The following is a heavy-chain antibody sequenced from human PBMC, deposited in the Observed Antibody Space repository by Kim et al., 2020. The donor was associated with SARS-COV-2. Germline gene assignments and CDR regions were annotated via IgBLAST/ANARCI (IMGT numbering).Heavy chain of an antibody. J-gene: IGHJ2*01. CDR1: GYTFTNYA. D-gene: IGHD6-19*01. CDR3: ARPKIAVGSGWPLWYFDL. CDR2: INAGNGNT. Sequence: ASVKVSCKASGYTFTNYAMHWVCQAPGQRLEWMGWINAGNGNTKYSQKFQGRVTITRDTSASTAYMELSSLRSEDTAVYYCARPKIAVGSGWPLWYFDLWGRGTLVTVSS. V-gene: IGHV1-3*01.